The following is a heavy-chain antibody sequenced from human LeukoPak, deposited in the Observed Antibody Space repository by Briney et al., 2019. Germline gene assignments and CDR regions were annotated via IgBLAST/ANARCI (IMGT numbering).Heavy chain of an antibody. Sequence: GGALRLSCAASGFTFSSCARSGVRQAPGKGLEGVANRKQDGSEKDYVDSVKGGFTISRDTAKNSLYLQMNSLRAEDTAVYYCARGSSNVAARNNWFGSWGQGTLVIVSS. CDR1: GFTFSSCA. CDR2: RKQDGSEK. J-gene: IGHJ5*01. V-gene: IGHV3-7*01. D-gene: IGHD6-6*01. CDR3: ARGSSNVAARNNWFGS.